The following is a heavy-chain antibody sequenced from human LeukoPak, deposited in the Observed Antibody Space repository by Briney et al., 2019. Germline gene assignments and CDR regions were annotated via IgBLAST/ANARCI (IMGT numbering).Heavy chain of an antibody. CDR3: ARDDRYLNPLYYFDY. J-gene: IGHJ4*02. Sequence: ASVKVSCKASGYTFTSYYMHWVRQAPGQGLEWMGIINPSGGSTSYAQKFQGRVTMTTDTSTSTAYMELRSLRSDDTAVYYCARDDRYLNPLYYFDYWGQGTLVTVSS. V-gene: IGHV1-46*01. CDR1: GYTFTSYY. D-gene: IGHD3-10*01. CDR2: INPSGGST.